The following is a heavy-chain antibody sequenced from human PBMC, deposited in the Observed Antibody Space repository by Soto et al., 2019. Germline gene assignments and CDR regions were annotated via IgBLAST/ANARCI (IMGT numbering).Heavy chain of an antibody. V-gene: IGHV4-30-4*01. CDR2: IYYSGST. Sequence: QVQLQESGPGLVKPSQTLSLTCTVSGGSISSGDYYWSWIRQPPGKGLEWIGYIYYSGSTYYNPSLKSRVTISVDTSKNQFSLKLSSVTAADTAVYYCARLYYYDSSGYYPSGYYYYGMDVWGQGTTVTVSS. CDR1: GGSISSGDYY. D-gene: IGHD3-22*01. J-gene: IGHJ6*02. CDR3: ARLYYYDSSGYYPSGYYYYGMDV.